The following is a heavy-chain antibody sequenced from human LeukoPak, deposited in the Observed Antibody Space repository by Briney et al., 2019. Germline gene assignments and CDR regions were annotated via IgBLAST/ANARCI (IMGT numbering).Heavy chain of an antibody. D-gene: IGHD2-15*01. J-gene: IGHJ5*02. CDR1: GYTLTELS. V-gene: IGHV1-24*01. Sequence: GASVKVSCKVSGYTLTELSMHWVRQAPGKGLEWMGGFDPEDGETIYAQKFQGRVTMTEDTSTDTAYMELSSLRSEDTAVYYCATGYCSGGSCSNWFDPWGQGTLVTVSS. CDR2: FDPEDGET. CDR3: ATGYCSGGSCSNWFDP.